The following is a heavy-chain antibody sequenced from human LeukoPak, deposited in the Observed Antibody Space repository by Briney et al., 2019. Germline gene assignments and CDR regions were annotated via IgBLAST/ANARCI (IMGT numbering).Heavy chain of an antibody. CDR3: ARPASYYYGYFDY. CDR2: IYYSGST. CDR1: GGSISSSSYY. J-gene: IGHJ4*02. Sequence: SETLSLTCTVSGGSISSSSYYWGWIRQPPGKGLEWIGSIYYSGSTYYNPSLKTRVTISVDTSKNQFSLKLSSVTAADTAVYYCARPASYYYGYFDYWGQGTLVTVSS. V-gene: IGHV4-39*01. D-gene: IGHD3-16*01.